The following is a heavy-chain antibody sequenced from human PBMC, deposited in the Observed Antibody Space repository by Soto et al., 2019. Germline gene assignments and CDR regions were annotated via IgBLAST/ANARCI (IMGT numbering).Heavy chain of an antibody. CDR3: ARGMTTVTTFDY. D-gene: IGHD4-17*01. V-gene: IGHV4-30-4*01. Sequence: SETLSLTCTVSGGSISSGDYYWSWIRQPPGKGLEWIGYIYYSGSTYYTPSLRSRVTISVDTSKNQFSLKLSSVTAADTAVYYCARGMTTVTTFDYWGQGTLVTVSS. CDR1: GGSISSGDYY. J-gene: IGHJ4*02. CDR2: IYYSGST.